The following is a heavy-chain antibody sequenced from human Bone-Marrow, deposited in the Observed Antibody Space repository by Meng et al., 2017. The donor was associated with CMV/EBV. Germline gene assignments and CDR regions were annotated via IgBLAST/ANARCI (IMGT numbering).Heavy chain of an antibody. J-gene: IGHJ4*02. CDR3: AKVSRTFDD. D-gene: IGHD2-8*01. CDR2: MNPNSGNT. V-gene: IGHV1-8*01. Sequence: ASVKVSCKASGYTFTSYDITWVRQATGQGLEWMGWMNPNSGNTGYAQKCQGRVTLTRNTSITTAYMELSSLKSEDTAVYYCAKVSRTFDDWGQGTLVTVSS. CDR1: GYTFTSYD.